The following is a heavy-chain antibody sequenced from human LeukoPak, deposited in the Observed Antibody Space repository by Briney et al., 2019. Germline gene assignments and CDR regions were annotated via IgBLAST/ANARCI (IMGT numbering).Heavy chain of an antibody. Sequence: SETLSLTCAVYGGSFSSYYWSWIRQPPGKGLEWIGYIYYSGSTNYNPSLKSRVTISVDTSKNQFSLKLSSVTAADTAVYYCARHGLYCSGGSCYDVFDYWGQGTLVTVSS. CDR1: GGSFSSYY. D-gene: IGHD2-15*01. J-gene: IGHJ4*02. V-gene: IGHV4-59*08. CDR3: ARHGLYCSGGSCYDVFDY. CDR2: IYYSGST.